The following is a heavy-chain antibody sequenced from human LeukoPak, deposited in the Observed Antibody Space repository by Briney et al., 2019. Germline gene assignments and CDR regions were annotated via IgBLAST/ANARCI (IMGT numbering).Heavy chain of an antibody. CDR1: GFTFSSYG. CDR3: ARASRYYGSGSYPNWFDP. CDR2: IWYDGSNK. Sequence: GGSLRLSCAASGFTFSSYGMHWVRQAPGKGLEWVAVIWYDGSNKYYADSVKGRFTTSRDNSKDTLYLQMNSLRADDTAVYYCARASRYYGSGSYPNWFDPWGQGTLVTVSS. V-gene: IGHV3-33*01. D-gene: IGHD3-10*01. J-gene: IGHJ5*02.